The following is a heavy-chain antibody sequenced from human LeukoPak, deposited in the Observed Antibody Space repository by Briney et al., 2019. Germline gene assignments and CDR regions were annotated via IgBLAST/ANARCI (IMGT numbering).Heavy chain of an antibody. V-gene: IGHV3-7*01. Sequence: PGGSLRLSCPASGFSFSNYWMSWVRQAPGKGLEWVANIKVDGSETYYVDSVRGRFTISRDNSKNSLYLQMNYLRAEDTAVYYCARDLTNWNDATFDIWGQGTMVTVAS. CDR2: IKVDGSET. CDR1: GFSFSNYW. CDR3: ARDLTNWNDATFDI. J-gene: IGHJ3*02. D-gene: IGHD1-1*01.